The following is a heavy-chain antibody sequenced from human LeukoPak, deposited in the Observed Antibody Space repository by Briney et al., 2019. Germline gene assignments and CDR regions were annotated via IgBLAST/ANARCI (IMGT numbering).Heavy chain of an antibody. D-gene: IGHD1-26*01. V-gene: IGHV3-66*01. Sequence: GGSLRLSCAASGFTVSSNYMSWVRQAPGKGLEWVSVIYSVGSTYYADSVKGRFTISRDNSKNTLYLQMNSLRAEDTAVYYCAISVYSGSSDYWGQGTLVTVSS. CDR1: GFTVSSNY. CDR3: AISVYSGSSDY. J-gene: IGHJ4*02. CDR2: IYSVGST.